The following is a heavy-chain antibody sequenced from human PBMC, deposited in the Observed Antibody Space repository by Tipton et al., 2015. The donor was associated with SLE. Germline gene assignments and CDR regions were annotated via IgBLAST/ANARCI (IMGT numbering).Heavy chain of an antibody. CDR3: VRDEYSSGFDH. CDR1: GYSFTSYW. CDR2: IYPGDSDT. D-gene: IGHD6-19*01. Sequence: QSGAEVKKPGESLKISCKGSGYSFTSYWIGWVRQMPGKGLEWMGIIYPGDSDTRYSPSFQGQVTISADKSSSTAYLQWSSLKPADDAMYYGVRDEYSSGFDHRGQGALVTVSS. J-gene: IGHJ4*02. V-gene: IGHV5-51*01.